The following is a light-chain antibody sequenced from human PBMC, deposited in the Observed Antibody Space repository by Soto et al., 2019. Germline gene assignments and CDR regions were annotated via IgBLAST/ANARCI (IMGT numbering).Light chain of an antibody. J-gene: IGKJ4*01. V-gene: IGKV3D-15*01. CDR1: QSVSSSY. Sequence: EIVLTQSPGTLSLAPGERATLSCRASQSVSSSYLAWYQQKPGQAPRLLIYGASTRATGIPARFSGSGSGTEFTLTISSLQSEDFAAYYCQQYNNWPPLAFGGGTEVDIK. CDR3: QQYNNWPPLA. CDR2: GAS.